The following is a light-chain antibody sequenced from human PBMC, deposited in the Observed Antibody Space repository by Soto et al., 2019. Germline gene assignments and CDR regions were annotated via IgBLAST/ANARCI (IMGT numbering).Light chain of an antibody. J-gene: IGLJ3*02. CDR1: SSDVGAYNR. CDR3: SSFTGSSTWV. Sequence: QSALTQPASVSGSPGQSITIFCTGTSSDVGAYNRVSWSQQHPGKAPKLLIYEVTKRPSGVSNRFSGSKSGNTASLTISGLQPDDEADYYCSSFTGSSTWVFGGGTKLTVL. CDR2: EVT. V-gene: IGLV2-14*01.